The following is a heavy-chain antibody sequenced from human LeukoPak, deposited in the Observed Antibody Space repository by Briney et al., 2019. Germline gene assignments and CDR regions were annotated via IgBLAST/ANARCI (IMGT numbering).Heavy chain of an antibody. D-gene: IGHD2-2*01. V-gene: IGHV3-43*02. CDR3: AKGYCSSTSCNPLRYYGMDV. CDR2: ISGDGGST. Sequence: GGSLRLSCAASGFTFDDYAMHWVRQAPGKGLEWVSLISGDGGSTYYADSAKGRFTISRDNSKNSLYLQMNSLRTEDTALYYCAKGYCSSTSCNPLRYYGMDVWGQGTTVTVSS. CDR1: GFTFDDYA. J-gene: IGHJ6*02.